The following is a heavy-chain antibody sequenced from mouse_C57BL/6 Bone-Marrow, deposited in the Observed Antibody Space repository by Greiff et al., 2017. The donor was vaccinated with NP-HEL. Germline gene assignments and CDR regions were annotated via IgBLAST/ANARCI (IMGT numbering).Heavy chain of an antibody. CDR1: GFTFTDYY. Sequence: EVKLMESGGGLVQPGGSLSLSCAASGFTFTDYYMSWVRQTPGKALEWLGVIRNKANGYTTEYSASVKGRFTISRDNSQSILYLQMNALRAEDSATYYCARYIPNWDRDYFDYWGQGTTLTVSS. CDR2: IRNKANGYTT. D-gene: IGHD4-1*01. V-gene: IGHV7-3*01. J-gene: IGHJ2*01. CDR3: ARYIPNWDRDYFDY.